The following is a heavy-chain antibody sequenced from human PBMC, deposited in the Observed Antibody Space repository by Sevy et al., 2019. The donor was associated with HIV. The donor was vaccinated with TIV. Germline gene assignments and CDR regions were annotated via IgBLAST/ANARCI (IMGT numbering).Heavy chain of an antibody. Sequence: GGSLRLSCAASGFTFSSYGMHWVRQAPGKGLEWVAVIWYDGSNKYYADSVNGRFTISRDNSKNTLYLQMNSLRAEDTAVYYCARGGSYDFWSGYYTRGADYWYFDYWGQGTLVTVSS. CDR2: IWYDGSNK. CDR1: GFTFSSYG. D-gene: IGHD3-3*01. V-gene: IGHV3-33*01. J-gene: IGHJ4*02. CDR3: ARGGSYDFWSGYYTRGADYWYFDY.